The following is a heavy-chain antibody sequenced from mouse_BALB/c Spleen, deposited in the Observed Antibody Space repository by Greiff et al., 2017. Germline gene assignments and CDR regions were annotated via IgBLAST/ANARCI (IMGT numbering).Heavy chain of an antibody. CDR1: GFSLTSYG. Sequence: VQLQQSGPGLVAPSQSLSITCTVSGFSLTSYGVHWVRQPPGKGLEWLGVIWAGGSTNYNSALMSRLSISKDNSKSQVFLKMNSLQTDDTAMYYCARDEYDYDRYFDVWGAGTTVTVSS. V-gene: IGHV2-9*02. CDR3: ARDEYDYDRYFDV. D-gene: IGHD2-4*01. CDR2: IWAGGST. J-gene: IGHJ1*01.